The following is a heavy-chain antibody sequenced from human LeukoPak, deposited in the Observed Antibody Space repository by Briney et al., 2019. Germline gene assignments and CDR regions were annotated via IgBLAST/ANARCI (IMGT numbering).Heavy chain of an antibody. CDR3: AREHDGSGL. V-gene: IGHV4-59*02. CDR1: GGSVSGYY. CDR2: IYYSGST. D-gene: IGHD3-22*01. J-gene: IGHJ4*02. Sequence: SETLSLTCLVSGGSVSGYYWSWIRQPPGKGLEWIGYIYYSGSTIYNPSLKSRVTISIDMSKNQFSLKLTSVTAADTAVYYCAREHDGSGLWGQGTLVTVSS.